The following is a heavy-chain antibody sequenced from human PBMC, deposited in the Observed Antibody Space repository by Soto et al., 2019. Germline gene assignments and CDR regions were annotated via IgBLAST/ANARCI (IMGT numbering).Heavy chain of an antibody. CDR2: IIPIFGTA. J-gene: IGHJ5*02. V-gene: IGHV1-69*13. CDR3: ARDLGFGYSNWFDP. D-gene: IGHD3-10*01. CDR1: GGTFSSYA. Sequence: ASLKVSCKASGGTFSSYAISWVRQAPGQGLEWMGGIIPIFGTANYAQKFQGRVTITADESTSTAYMELSSLRSEDTAVYYCARDLGFGYSNWFDPWGQGTLVTVSS.